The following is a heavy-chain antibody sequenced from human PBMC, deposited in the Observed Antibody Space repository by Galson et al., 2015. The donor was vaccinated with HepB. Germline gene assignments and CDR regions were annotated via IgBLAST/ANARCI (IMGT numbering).Heavy chain of an antibody. CDR3: ARGRSYCSGGSCYHDY. V-gene: IGHV3-74*01. CDR1: GFTFSSYW. Sequence: RLSCAASGFTFSSYWMHWVRQAPGKGLVWVSRINSDGSSTSYADSVKGRFTISRDNAKNTLYLQMNSLRAEDTAVYYCARGRSYCSGGSCYHDYWGQGTLVTVSS. J-gene: IGHJ4*02. CDR2: INSDGSST. D-gene: IGHD2-15*01.